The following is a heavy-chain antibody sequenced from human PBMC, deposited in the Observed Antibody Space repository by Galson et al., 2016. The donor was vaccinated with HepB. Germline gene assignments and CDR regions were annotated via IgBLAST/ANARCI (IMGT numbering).Heavy chain of an antibody. D-gene: IGHD3-16*01. CDR3: ARDKVGLYHWFDP. CDR2: VYYTGTT. V-gene: IGHV4-61*01. Sequence: SETLSLTCTVSGGSVSSATYFWSWIRQPPGKGLEWIGYVYYTGTTNYNPSLKSRVTISVDTSQNQFSLKLNSVTAADTAVYYCARDKVGLYHWFDPWGQGTLVTVSS. CDR1: GGSVSSATYF. J-gene: IGHJ5*02.